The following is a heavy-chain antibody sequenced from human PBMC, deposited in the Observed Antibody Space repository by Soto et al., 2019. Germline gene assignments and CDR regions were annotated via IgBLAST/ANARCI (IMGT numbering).Heavy chain of an antibody. V-gene: IGHV3-30*18. J-gene: IGHJ4*02. CDR2: TSYDGSNK. CDR3: AKDLSYSGCDRDPYYFDY. CDR1: GFTFSSYG. D-gene: IGHD5-12*01. Sequence: QVQLVESGGGVVQPGRSLRLSCAASGFTFSSYGMHWVRQAPGKGLEWVAVTSYDGSNKYYADSVKGRFTISRDNSKNTLYLQMNSLRVEDTAVYYCAKDLSYSGCDRDPYYFDYWGQGTLVTVSS.